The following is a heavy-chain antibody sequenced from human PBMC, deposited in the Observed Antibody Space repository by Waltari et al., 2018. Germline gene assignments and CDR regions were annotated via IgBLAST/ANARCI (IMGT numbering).Heavy chain of an antibody. D-gene: IGHD4-17*01. CDR1: VSSISRGSYY. V-gene: IGHV4-61*02. CDR2: IYTSGST. Sequence: QVQLQESGPGLVKPSQTLSLTCTVSVSSISRGSYYWSWIRQPAGKGLEWIGRIYTSGSTNYNPSLKSRVTISVDTSKNQFSLKLSSVTAADTAVYYCARGDGDYGDYYYFDYWGQGTLVTVSS. CDR3: ARGDGDYGDYYYFDY. J-gene: IGHJ4*02.